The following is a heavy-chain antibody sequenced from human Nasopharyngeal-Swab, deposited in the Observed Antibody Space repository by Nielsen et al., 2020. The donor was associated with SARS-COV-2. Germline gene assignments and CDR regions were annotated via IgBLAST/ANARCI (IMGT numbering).Heavy chain of an antibody. D-gene: IGHD2-2*01. CDR3: AREICTRITCFDYGMDV. V-gene: IGHV3-7*01. J-gene: IGHJ6*02. Sequence: WIRPPPGKGLEWVASVKQDGSEKYSVDSVRGRFTISRDNTKNSVYLQMNNLRVEDTAVYYCAREICTRITCFDYGMDVWGQGTTVTVSS. CDR2: VKQDGSEK.